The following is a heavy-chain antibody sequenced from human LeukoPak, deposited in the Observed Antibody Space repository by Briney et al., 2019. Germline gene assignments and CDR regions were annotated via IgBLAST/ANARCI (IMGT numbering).Heavy chain of an antibody. CDR3: AKDLRWELVY. V-gene: IGHV3-30*18. CDR2: ISYDGSNK. CDR1: GFTFSSYG. D-gene: IGHD1-26*01. J-gene: IGHJ4*02. Sequence: PGGSLRLSCAASGFTFSSYGMHWVRQAPGKGLEWVAVISYDGSNKYYADSVKGRFTISRDNSKNTLYLQMNSLRAEDTAVYYCAKDLRWELVYWGQGTLVTVSS.